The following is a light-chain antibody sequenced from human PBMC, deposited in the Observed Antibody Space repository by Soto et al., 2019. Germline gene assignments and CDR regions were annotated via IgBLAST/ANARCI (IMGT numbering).Light chain of an antibody. J-gene: IGKJ1*01. Sequence: EIVMTQSPASLSVSPGERATLSCRASQSVSSNLAWYQQKPGQAPRLLIYGASTRATGIPARFSGSGSGTEFTLTISSLQSEDFAVYYCQQYTSWPRAFGQGTKV. CDR3: QQYTSWPRA. CDR2: GAS. V-gene: IGKV3-15*01. CDR1: QSVSSN.